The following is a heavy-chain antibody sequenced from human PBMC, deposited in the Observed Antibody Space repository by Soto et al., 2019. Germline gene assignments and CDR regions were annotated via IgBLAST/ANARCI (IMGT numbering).Heavy chain of an antibody. CDR1: GYTFTSYA. V-gene: IGHV1-3*01. Sequence: GASVKVSCKASGYTFTSYAMHWVRQAPGQRLEWMGWINAGNGNTKYSQKFQGRVTITRDTSASTAYMELSSLRSEDTAVYYCARVVDDILTGFDYWGQGTLVSVSS. D-gene: IGHD3-9*01. CDR3: ARVVDDILTGFDY. J-gene: IGHJ4*02. CDR2: INAGNGNT.